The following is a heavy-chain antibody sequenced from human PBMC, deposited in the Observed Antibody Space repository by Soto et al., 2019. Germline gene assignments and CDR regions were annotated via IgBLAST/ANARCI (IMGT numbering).Heavy chain of an antibody. V-gene: IGHV3-30*18. J-gene: IGHJ4*02. CDR3: AKDRRAGGNSAFYFDF. D-gene: IGHD3-16*01. CDR1: GFTLSSYG. Sequence: GGSLRLSCAASGFTLSSYGMHWVRQAPGKGLEWVAVISYDGSNKYYADSVKGRFTISRDNSHNTLYLQVHSLTAEDTAVYYCAKDRRAGGNSAFYFDFWGQGAQVTVSS. CDR2: ISYDGSNK.